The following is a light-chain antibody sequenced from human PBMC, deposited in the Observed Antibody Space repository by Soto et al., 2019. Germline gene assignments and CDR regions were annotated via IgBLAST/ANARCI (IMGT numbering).Light chain of an antibody. CDR2: TAS. V-gene: IGKV3-15*01. CDR1: QSISIN. J-gene: IGKJ1*01. Sequence: ELVLTQSQVTLSVSPGDIVTLSCRASQSISINLAWYQHKPGQAPRLLMQTASSRASGVPARISGSGSGTEFTLTISSLQSEDFAVYYCQQFRNWPWTFGQGAKV. CDR3: QQFRNWPWT.